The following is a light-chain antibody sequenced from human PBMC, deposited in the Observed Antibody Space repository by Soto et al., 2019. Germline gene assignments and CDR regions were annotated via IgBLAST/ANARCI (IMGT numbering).Light chain of an antibody. Sequence: QSVLTQPASVSGSPGQSITISCTGTNSDVGSYNRVSWYQQPPGTAPKLMIFDVNNRPSGVSYRFSGSKSGNTAYLTISGLQAEDEADYYCNSYTTSETYVFATGTKVTVL. CDR2: DVN. CDR3: NSYTTSETYV. J-gene: IGLJ1*01. V-gene: IGLV2-14*01. CDR1: NSDVGSYNR.